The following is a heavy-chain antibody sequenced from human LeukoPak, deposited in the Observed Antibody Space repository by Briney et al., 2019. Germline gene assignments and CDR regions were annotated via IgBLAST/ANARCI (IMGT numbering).Heavy chain of an antibody. D-gene: IGHD1-1*01. V-gene: IGHV3-74*01. CDR1: GFTFSSYW. CDR2: INSDGSST. Sequence: GGSLRLSCAASGFTFSSYWMHWVRQAPGKGLVWVSRINSDGSSTSYADSVKGRFTISRDNAKNTLSLQMNSLRDEDTAVYYCVRYTRRYAFDYWGQGTLVTVSS. J-gene: IGHJ4*02. CDR3: VRYTRRYAFDY.